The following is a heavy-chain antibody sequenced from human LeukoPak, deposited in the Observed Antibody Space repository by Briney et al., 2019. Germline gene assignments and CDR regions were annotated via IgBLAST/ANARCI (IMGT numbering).Heavy chain of an antibody. J-gene: IGHJ6*02. CDR1: GGSISSSSYY. D-gene: IGHD5-12*01. CDR2: IYYSGST. CDR3: ARSDVDIVAKWGMDV. V-gene: IGHV4-39*01. Sequence: SETLSLTCTVSGGSISSSSYYWGWIRQPPGKGLEWIGSIYYSGSTYYHPSLKSRVTISVDTSKNQFSLKLSSVTAADTAVYYCARSDVDIVAKWGMDVWGQGTTVTVSS.